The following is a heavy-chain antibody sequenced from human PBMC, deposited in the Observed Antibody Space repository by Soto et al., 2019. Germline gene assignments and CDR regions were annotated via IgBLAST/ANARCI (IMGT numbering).Heavy chain of an antibody. V-gene: IGHV5-51*01. CDR3: ARHGREQLVLWSYDY. J-gene: IGHJ4*02. CDR2: IYPGDSDT. D-gene: IGHD6-6*01. Sequence: GSLKISCKGSGYSFTSYWIGWVRQMPGKGLEWMGIIYPGDSDTRYSPSFQGQVTISADKSISTAYLQWSSLKASDTAMYYCARHGREQLVLWSYDYWGQGTLVTVSS. CDR1: GYSFTSYW.